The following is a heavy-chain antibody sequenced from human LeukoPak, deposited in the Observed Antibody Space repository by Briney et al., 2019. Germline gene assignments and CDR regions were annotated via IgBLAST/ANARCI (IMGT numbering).Heavy chain of an antibody. CDR3: ARDRWQQLSQESFDY. D-gene: IGHD6-13*01. CDR1: GYTFTCYY. Sequence: GASVKVSCKASGYTFTCYYMHWVRQAPGQGLEWMGWINPNSGGTNYAQKFQGRVTMTRDTSISTAYMELSRLRSDDTAVYYCARDRWQQLSQESFDYWGQGTLVTVSS. J-gene: IGHJ4*02. V-gene: IGHV1-2*02. CDR2: INPNSGGT.